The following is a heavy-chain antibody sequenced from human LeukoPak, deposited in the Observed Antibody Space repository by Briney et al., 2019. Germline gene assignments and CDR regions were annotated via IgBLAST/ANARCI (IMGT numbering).Heavy chain of an antibody. CDR2: INPSGGST. J-gene: IGHJ5*02. Sequence: ASVKASCKASGYTFTSYYMHWVRQAPGQGLEWMGVINPSGGSTSYAQKFQGRVTMTRDTSTSTVYMELSSLRSEDTAVYYCARDKRALNWFDPWGQGTLVTVSS. V-gene: IGHV1-46*01. CDR3: ARDKRALNWFDP. CDR1: GYTFTSYY.